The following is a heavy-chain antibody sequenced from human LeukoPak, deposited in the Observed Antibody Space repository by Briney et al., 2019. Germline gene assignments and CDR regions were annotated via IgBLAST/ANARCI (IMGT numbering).Heavy chain of an antibody. CDR1: GYTFTSYG. D-gene: IGHD4-11*01. CDR2: ISAYNGNT. J-gene: IGHJ6*02. CDR3: ARVPYSNYGIYLVYYGMDV. V-gene: IGHV1-18*01. Sequence: ASVKVSCKASGYTFTSYGISWVRQAPGQGLEWMGWISAYNGNTKYAQKLQGRVTMTTDTSTSTAYMELRSLRSDDTAVYYCARVPYSNYGIYLVYYGMDVWGQGTTVTVSS.